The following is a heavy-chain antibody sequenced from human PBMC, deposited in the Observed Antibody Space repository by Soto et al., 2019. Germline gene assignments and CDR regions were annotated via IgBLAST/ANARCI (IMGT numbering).Heavy chain of an antibody. J-gene: IGHJ6*03. D-gene: IGHD2-15*01. CDR1: GDSVSSNSAA. Sequence: PSQTLSLTCAISGDSVSSNSAAWNWIRQSPSRGLEWLGRTYYRSKWYNDYAVSVKSRITINPDTSKNQFSLQLNSVTPEDTAVYYCARWGVDCSGGSCYSRHYYYMDVWGKGTTVTVSS. CDR2: TYYRSKWYN. CDR3: ARWGVDCSGGSCYSRHYYYMDV. V-gene: IGHV6-1*01.